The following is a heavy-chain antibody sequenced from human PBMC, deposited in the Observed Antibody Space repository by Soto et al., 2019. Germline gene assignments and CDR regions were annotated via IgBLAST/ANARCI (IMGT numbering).Heavy chain of an antibody. Sequence: TLSLPCAVSGGSISSGHYPWTWIRQPPGKGLEWIGYIYPGGNTYYSPSLKSRVTIALDTSKSLVSLRLKSVTAADTAVYYCARLVGVAIYPWGQGTLVTVSS. D-gene: IGHD2-21*01. CDR1: GGSISSGHYP. CDR3: ARLVGVAIYP. J-gene: IGHJ4*02. CDR2: IYPGGNT. V-gene: IGHV4-30-2*01.